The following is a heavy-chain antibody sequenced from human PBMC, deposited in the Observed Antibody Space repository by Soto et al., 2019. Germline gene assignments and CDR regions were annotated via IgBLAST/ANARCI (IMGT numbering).Heavy chain of an antibody. D-gene: IGHD4-4*01. J-gene: IGHJ6*02. Sequence: ASVKVSCKASGYTFTSYGISWVRQAPGQGLEWMGWISAYNGNTNYAQKLQGRVTMTTDTSTSTAYMELRSLRSDDTAVYYCARGSVTTFSRSYYYYGMDVWGQGTTVPVSS. V-gene: IGHV1-18*01. CDR3: ARGSVTTFSRSYYYYGMDV. CDR2: ISAYNGNT. CDR1: GYTFTSYG.